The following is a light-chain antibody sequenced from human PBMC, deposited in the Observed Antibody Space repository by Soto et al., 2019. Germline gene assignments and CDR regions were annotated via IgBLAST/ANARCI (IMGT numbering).Light chain of an antibody. Sequence: IQLTQSPSSLSASVGETVTITCRASQDIDNSLNWYQHKPGKAPKLLVYAVSFLETGDPSRFSGRGSGTVFSLTINSLQSDDFATYYCQQHDGRPTMTFGQGTRLDSK. CDR3: QQHDGRPTMT. J-gene: IGKJ5*01. CDR1: QDIDNS. CDR2: AVS. V-gene: IGKV1-33*01.